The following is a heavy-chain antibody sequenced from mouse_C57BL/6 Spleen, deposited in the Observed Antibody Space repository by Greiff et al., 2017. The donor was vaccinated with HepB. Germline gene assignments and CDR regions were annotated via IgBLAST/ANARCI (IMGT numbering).Heavy chain of an antibody. Sequence: EVMLVESGGGLVKPGGSLKLSCAASGFTFSDYGMHWVRQAPEKGLEWVAYISSVSSTIYYADTVKGRFTISRDNAKNTLFLQMTSLRSEDTAMYYCARVDYFAYWGQGTLVTVSA. D-gene: IGHD2-4*01. V-gene: IGHV5-17*01. CDR1: GFTFSDYG. CDR2: ISSVSSTI. CDR3: ARVDYFAY. J-gene: IGHJ3*01.